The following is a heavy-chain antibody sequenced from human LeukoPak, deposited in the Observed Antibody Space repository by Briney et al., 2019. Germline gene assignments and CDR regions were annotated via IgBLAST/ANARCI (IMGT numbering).Heavy chain of an antibody. CDR3: AKEARFSYYFDC. V-gene: IGHV3-23*01. Sequence: TGGSLSLSCAASGFTFSSYAMSWVRQAPGEGLEGVSAISGSGGSTYYAASVKGRFTISRDNSKNTLYLQMNSLRAEATALYYCAKEARFSYYFDCWGQGTLVTVSS. CDR2: ISGSGGST. D-gene: IGHD4-17*01. CDR1: GFTFSSYA. J-gene: IGHJ4*02.